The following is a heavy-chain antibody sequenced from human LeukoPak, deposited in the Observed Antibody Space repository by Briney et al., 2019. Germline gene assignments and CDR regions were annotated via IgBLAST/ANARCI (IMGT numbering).Heavy chain of an antibody. CDR3: ARVVTGVSPDYFDY. D-gene: IGHD2-21*02. Sequence: GGSLRLSCAASGFTVSSNYMSWVRQTPEKGLEWVSILYSGGSAYYPDSLNGRFTISRDNSKNTLYLQMNSLRAEDTAVYYCARVVTGVSPDYFDYWGQGTLVTVSS. CDR1: GFTVSSNY. J-gene: IGHJ4*02. V-gene: IGHV3-66*01. CDR2: LYSGGSA.